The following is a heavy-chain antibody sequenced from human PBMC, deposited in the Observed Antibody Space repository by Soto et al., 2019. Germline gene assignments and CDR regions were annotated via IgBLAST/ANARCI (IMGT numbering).Heavy chain of an antibody. CDR2: ISYDGSNK. Sequence: PGGSLRLSCAASGFTFSSYGMHWVRQAPGKGLEWVAVISYDGSNKYYADSVKGRFTISRDNSKNTLYLQMNSLRAEDTAVYYCAKEGGDCSGGSCYFYYYYVMDVWGQGTTVTVSS. D-gene: IGHD2-15*01. CDR1: GFTFSSYG. V-gene: IGHV3-30*18. J-gene: IGHJ6*02. CDR3: AKEGGDCSGGSCYFYYYYVMDV.